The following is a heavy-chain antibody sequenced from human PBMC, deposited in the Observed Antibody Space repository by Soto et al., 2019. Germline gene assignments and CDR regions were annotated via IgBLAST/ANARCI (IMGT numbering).Heavy chain of an antibody. J-gene: IGHJ5*02. CDR1: GFSFDDYA. V-gene: IGHV3-9*01. CDR2: ISWNSGTI. CDR3: AKDSYSSSWQWFDP. Sequence: EVQLVESGGGLVQPGRSLRLSCAASGFSFDDYAMHWVRQAPGKGLEWVSGISWNSGTIGYADSVKGRFTISRDNAKNSLYLQMNSRRAEDTALYYCAKDSYSSSWQWFDPWGQGTLVTVSS. D-gene: IGHD6-13*01.